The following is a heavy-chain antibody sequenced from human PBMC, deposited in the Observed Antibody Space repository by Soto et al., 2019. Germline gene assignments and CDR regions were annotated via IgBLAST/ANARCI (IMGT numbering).Heavy chain of an antibody. Sequence: PSETLSLTCAVSGDSVSNDNYYWSWIRQPPGKGLEWIGYIYYSGTTNYSSYLKSRLSLSVDMSKNQFSLKLASVTAADTAVYFCASSQRGRTAFTFDYWGQGALVTVSS. J-gene: IGHJ4*02. D-gene: IGHD3-16*01. CDR2: IYYSGTT. CDR1: GDSVSNDNYY. V-gene: IGHV4-61*01. CDR3: ASSQRGRTAFTFDY.